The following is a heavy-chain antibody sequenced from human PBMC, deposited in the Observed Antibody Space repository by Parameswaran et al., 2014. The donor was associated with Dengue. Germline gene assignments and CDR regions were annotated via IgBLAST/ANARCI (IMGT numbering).Heavy chain of an antibody. Sequence: WIRQPPGKGLEWVAVISYDGSNKYYADSVKGRFTISRDNSKNTLYLQMNSLRAEDTAVYYCAKDIPILVRVRDGHYYYYGMDVWGQGTTVTVSS. V-gene: IGHV3-30*18. D-gene: IGHD3-10*01. CDR3: AKDIPILVRVRDGHYYYYGMDV. CDR2: ISYDGSNK. J-gene: IGHJ6*02.